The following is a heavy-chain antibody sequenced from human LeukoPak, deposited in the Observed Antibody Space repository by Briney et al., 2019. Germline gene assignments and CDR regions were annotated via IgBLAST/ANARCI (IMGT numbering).Heavy chain of an antibody. Sequence: SVKVSCKASGGTFSSYAISWVRQAPGQGLEWMGGIIPIFGTANYAQKFQGRVTITADESTSTAYMELSSLRSEDTAVYYWAGGPPLSSSWYTSFDYWGQGTLATVSS. J-gene: IGHJ4*02. V-gene: IGHV1-69*01. CDR1: GGTFSSYA. CDR3: AGGPPLSSSWYTSFDY. D-gene: IGHD6-13*01. CDR2: IIPIFGTA.